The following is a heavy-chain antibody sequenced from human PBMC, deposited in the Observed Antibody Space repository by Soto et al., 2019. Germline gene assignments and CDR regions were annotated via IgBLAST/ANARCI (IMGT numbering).Heavy chain of an antibody. Sequence: QVQLVQSGAEVKKPGSSVKVSCTASGGTFNFYTINWVRQAPGQRPEWVGRVNPIVGMSSSASKFQGRVTMPADKSTSKASMDLTGLKSEDTAVYYCATSYGSGRPHFDYWGQGPLVTVSS. D-gene: IGHD3-10*01. J-gene: IGHJ4*02. CDR3: ATSYGSGRPHFDY. CDR1: GGTFNFYT. V-gene: IGHV1-69*02. CDR2: VNPIVGMS.